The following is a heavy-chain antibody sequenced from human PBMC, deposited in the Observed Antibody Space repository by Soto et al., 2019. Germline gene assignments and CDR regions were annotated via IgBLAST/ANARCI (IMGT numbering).Heavy chain of an antibody. Sequence: QVQLVQSGPEVKKPGASVKVSCKTSGYTFTYYVINWVRQAPGQGLEWMGFSAHTGNTNYAQKFRGRVAMTTDTSTSTAYMEIRSLRSDDTAVYYCARSGEHPLDSWGQGTPVTVSS. CDR2: SAHTGNT. CDR1: GYTFTYYV. D-gene: IGHD1-26*01. V-gene: IGHV1-18*01. J-gene: IGHJ5*02. CDR3: ARSGEHPLDS.